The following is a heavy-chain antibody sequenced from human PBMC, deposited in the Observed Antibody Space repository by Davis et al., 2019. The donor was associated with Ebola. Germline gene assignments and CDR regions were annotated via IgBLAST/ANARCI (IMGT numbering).Heavy chain of an antibody. D-gene: IGHD1-1*01. Sequence: GGSLRLSCEVSGFTLRNYGMHWVRQTPGKGLEWVAVIWYDGSNKNYGDSVKGRFTISRDDSKNTVYLEMTSLRVEDTAVYYRARDHTSRRHDLFDSWGPGTLVTVSS. CDR1: GFTLRNYG. J-gene: IGHJ4*02. V-gene: IGHV3-33*08. CDR3: ARDHTSRRHDLFDS. CDR2: IWYDGSNK.